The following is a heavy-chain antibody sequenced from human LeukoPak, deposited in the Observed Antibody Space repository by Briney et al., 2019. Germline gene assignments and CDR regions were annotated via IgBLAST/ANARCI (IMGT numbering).Heavy chain of an antibody. CDR3: ARLFRCTGGSCYSEGLWFDP. Sequence: SETLSLTCTVSGGSISSYYWSWLRQPAGKGLEWIGRIYTSGRTNYNPSLKSRFTISIDTAKNQFSVKLTSVTVADTAVYYCARLFRCTGGSCYSEGLWFDPWGQGTLVTVSS. V-gene: IGHV4-4*07. J-gene: IGHJ5*02. D-gene: IGHD2-15*01. CDR1: GGSISSYY. CDR2: IYTSGRT.